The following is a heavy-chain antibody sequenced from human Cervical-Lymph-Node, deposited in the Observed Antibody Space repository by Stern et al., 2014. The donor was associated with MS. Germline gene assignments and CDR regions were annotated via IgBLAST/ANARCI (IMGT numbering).Heavy chain of an antibody. D-gene: IGHD1-1*01. Sequence: EVQLVESGGGLVQPGGSLRLSCAASGFTFSIYWMHWVRQAPGKGLVWVSRINTDGTSTTYADSVKGRFSVSRDNAKNTLYLQLNSLRAEDTAVYYCATGRTGSVLGNDWGQGTLVTVSS. CDR2: INTDGTST. CDR3: ATGRTGSVLGND. V-gene: IGHV3-74*01. J-gene: IGHJ4*02. CDR1: GFTFSIYW.